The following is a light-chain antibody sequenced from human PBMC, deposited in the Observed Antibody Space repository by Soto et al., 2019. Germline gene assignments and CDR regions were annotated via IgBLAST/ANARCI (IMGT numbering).Light chain of an antibody. CDR3: QQYNNWRT. CDR1: QSISNY. V-gene: IGKV3D-15*01. Sequence: EIVLSQSPGTLSLSPGERATISCRASQSISNYFAWYQQKPGQAPRLLIYDASNRATGFPARFSGSGSGTEFTLTISSLQSEDFAVYYCQQYNNWRTFGQGTKV. CDR2: DAS. J-gene: IGKJ1*01.